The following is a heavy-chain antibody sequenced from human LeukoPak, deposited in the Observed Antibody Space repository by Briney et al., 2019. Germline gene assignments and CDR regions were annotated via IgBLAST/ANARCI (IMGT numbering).Heavy chain of an antibody. CDR3: AKGGPTGSNYFDF. D-gene: IGHD1-26*01. CDR2: ISGSGYYS. CDR1: GFTFSSYG. V-gene: IGHV3-23*01. Sequence: PGRSLRLSCAASGFTFSSYGMHWVRQAPGKGLEWVSVISGSGYYSYYADSVKGRFTVSRDNSKTTLYLQMNSLRADDTAVYYCAKGGPTGSNYFDFWGQGTLVTVSS. J-gene: IGHJ4*02.